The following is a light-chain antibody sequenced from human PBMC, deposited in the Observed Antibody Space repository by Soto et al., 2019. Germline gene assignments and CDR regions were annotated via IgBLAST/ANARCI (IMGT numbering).Light chain of an antibody. V-gene: IGLV1-40*01. CDR1: SSNIGTGYD. CDR3: QSFDSSLSGVV. Sequence: QSVLTQPPSVSGAPGQRVTFSCTGSSSNIGTGYDVHWYQQLPGTAPKLLIYGNSNRPSGVPDRFSGSKSGTSASLAITGLQAEDEAEYYCQSFDSSLSGVVFGGGTKLTV. CDR2: GNS. J-gene: IGLJ2*01.